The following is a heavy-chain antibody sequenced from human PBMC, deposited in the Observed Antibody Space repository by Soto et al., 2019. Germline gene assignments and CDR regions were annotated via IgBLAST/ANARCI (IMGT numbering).Heavy chain of an antibody. CDR1: GFTFSSYE. CDR3: AKGKSGTYQGYFDS. D-gene: IGHD1-26*01. Sequence: TGGSLRLSCAASGFTFSSYEMNWVRQAPGKGLEWVSYISSFGSTIYYVDSVKGRFTISRDNAKNSLYLQMNSLRAEDTAIYYCAKGKSGTYQGYFDSWGQGTLVTVSS. CDR2: ISSFGSTI. V-gene: IGHV3-48*03. J-gene: IGHJ4*02.